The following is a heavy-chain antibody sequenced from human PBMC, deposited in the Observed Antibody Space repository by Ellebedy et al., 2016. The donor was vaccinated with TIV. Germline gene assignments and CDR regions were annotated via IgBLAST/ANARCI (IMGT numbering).Heavy chain of an antibody. Sequence: SVKVSCXASGGTFSSYAISWVRQALGQGLEWMGGIIPIFGTANYAQKFQGRVTITADESTSTAYMELSSLRSEDTAVYYCARDRARGDGFYYYYGMDVWGQGTTVTVSS. V-gene: IGHV1-69*13. CDR3: ARDRARGDGFYYYYGMDV. CDR2: IIPIFGTA. CDR1: GGTFSSYA. J-gene: IGHJ6*02. D-gene: IGHD3-10*01.